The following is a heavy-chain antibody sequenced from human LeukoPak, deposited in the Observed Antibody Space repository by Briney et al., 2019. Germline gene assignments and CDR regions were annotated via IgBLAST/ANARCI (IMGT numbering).Heavy chain of an antibody. D-gene: IGHD4-17*01. CDR1: GGSIGTNY. CDR2: IYYTGST. CDR3: ARDPSDYGSFDY. J-gene: IGHJ4*02. V-gene: IGHV4-59*01. Sequence: SETLSLTCTVSGGSIGTNYWNWIRQPPGKGLEWLGYIYYTGSTSYNPSLKSRVTMSVDTSKNLFSLKLTSVTAADTAVYYCARDPSDYGSFDYWGQGTLVTVSS.